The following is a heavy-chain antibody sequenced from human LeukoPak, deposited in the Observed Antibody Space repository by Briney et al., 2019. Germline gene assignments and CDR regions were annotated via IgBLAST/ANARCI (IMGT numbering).Heavy chain of an antibody. D-gene: IGHD6-19*01. CDR1: GGSISSSSYY. Sequence: PSETLSLTCTVSGGSISSSSYYWGWIRQPPGKGLEWIGYIYYSGSTNYNPSLKSRVTISVDTSKNQFSLKLSSVTAADTAVYYCARSGTAVAAPSFDYWGQGTLVTVSS. CDR2: IYYSGST. V-gene: IGHV4-61*05. J-gene: IGHJ4*02. CDR3: ARSGTAVAAPSFDY.